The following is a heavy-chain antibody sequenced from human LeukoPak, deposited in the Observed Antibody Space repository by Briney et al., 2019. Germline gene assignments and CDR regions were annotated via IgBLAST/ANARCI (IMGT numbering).Heavy chain of an antibody. CDR3: ARSLYFDWLLYPTENYYFDY. V-gene: IGHV4-34*01. J-gene: IGHJ4*02. CDR1: GGSFSGYY. Sequence: PSETLSLTCAVYGGSFSGYYWSWIRQPPGKGLEWIGEINHSGSTNYNPSLESRVTISVDTSKNQFSLKLSSVTAADTAVYYCARSLYFDWLLYPTENYYFDYWGQGTLVTVSS. CDR2: INHSGST. D-gene: IGHD3-9*01.